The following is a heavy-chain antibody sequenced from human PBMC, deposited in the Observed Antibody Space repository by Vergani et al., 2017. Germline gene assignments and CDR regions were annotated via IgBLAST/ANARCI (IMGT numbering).Heavy chain of an antibody. CDR3: ARPGGAGFWSGYYTSSGGMDV. V-gene: IGHV3-11*01. J-gene: IGHJ6*03. CDR1: GFTFSNYY. CDR2: ISSSGSTI. D-gene: IGHD3-3*01. Sequence: QVQLVESGGGLVKPGGSLRLSCAALGFTFSNYYMSWIRKAPGKGLEWVSYISSSGSTIYYPDSVKGRFTISRDNAKNSLYLQMNSLRAEDTAVYYCARPGGAGFWSGYYTSSGGMDVWGKGTTVTVSS.